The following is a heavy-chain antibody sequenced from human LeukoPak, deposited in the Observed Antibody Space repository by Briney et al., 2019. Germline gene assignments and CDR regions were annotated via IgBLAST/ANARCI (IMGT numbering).Heavy chain of an antibody. D-gene: IGHD3-3*01. J-gene: IGHJ6*03. Sequence: SETLSLTCTVSGGSISSSSYYWGWIRQPPGKGLEWIGSIYYSGNTYYNPSLKSRVTISFDTSKNQLSLKLSSVTAADTAVYYCATDPRTTVFGTFRYYYMDVWGEGTTVAVSS. CDR3: ATDPRTTVFGTFRYYYMDV. V-gene: IGHV4-39*07. CDR1: GGSISSSSYY. CDR2: IYYSGNT.